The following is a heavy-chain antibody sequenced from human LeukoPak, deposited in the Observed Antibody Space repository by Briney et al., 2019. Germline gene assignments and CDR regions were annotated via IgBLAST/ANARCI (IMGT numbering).Heavy chain of an antibody. J-gene: IGHJ4*02. Sequence: GGSLRLSCAASGFTFSNNWMHWVRQAPGKGLVWVSRIKGDGSSTDYADSVKGRLTISRDNAKNTLLLQMNSLRAEDTAVYYCVRERDGIAAAGRPIDYWGQGTLVTVSS. CDR1: GFTFSNNW. V-gene: IGHV3-74*01. CDR2: IKGDGSST. CDR3: VRERDGIAAAGRPIDY. D-gene: IGHD6-13*01.